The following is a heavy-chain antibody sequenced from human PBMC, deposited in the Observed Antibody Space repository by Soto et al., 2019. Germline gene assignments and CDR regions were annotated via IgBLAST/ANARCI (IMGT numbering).Heavy chain of an antibody. CDR3: ARGYCSSIGCSHYFDY. D-gene: IGHD2-2*01. V-gene: IGHV1-2*02. J-gene: IGHJ4*02. Sequence: QVQLVQSGAEVKKPGASVKVSCKASGYTFTGNYLHWVRQAPGQGLEWMAWINPTTGDTKSTQKFQGRVTMTWDTASSTAYLDLSRLRSDDTAIYFCARGYCSSIGCSHYFDYWGQGTLVTVSS. CDR2: INPTTGDT. CDR1: GYTFTGNY.